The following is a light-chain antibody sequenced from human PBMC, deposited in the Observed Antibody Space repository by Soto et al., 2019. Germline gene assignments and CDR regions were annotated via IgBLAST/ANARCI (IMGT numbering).Light chain of an antibody. V-gene: IGLV6-57*04. Sequence: NFMLTQPHSVSESPGKTVTISCTRSSGSIASNYVQWYQQRPGSAPTTVIYEDNQRPSGVPDRFSGPIDSSSNSASLTISGLKTEDEADYHCQSYDSSNLPWVFGGGTKLTVL. CDR1: SGSIASNY. J-gene: IGLJ3*02. CDR2: EDN. CDR3: QSYDSSNLPWV.